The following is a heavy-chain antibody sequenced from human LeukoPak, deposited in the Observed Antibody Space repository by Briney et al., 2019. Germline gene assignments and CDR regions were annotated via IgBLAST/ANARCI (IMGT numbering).Heavy chain of an antibody. D-gene: IGHD6-13*01. V-gene: IGHV1-8*02. CDR1: GGTFSSYA. CDR3: ARVFIAAADDAFDI. Sequence: ASVKVSCKASGGTFSSYAISWVRQAPGQGLEWMGWMNPNSGNTGYAQKFQGRVTMTRNTSISTAYMELSSLRSEDTAVYYCARVFIAAADDAFDIWGQGTMVTVSS. J-gene: IGHJ3*02. CDR2: MNPNSGNT.